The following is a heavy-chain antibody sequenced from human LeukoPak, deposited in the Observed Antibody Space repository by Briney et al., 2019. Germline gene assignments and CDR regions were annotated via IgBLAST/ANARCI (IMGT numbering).Heavy chain of an antibody. V-gene: IGHV4-30-2*06. CDR1: GDSISGDGYY. D-gene: IGHD5-18*01. J-gene: IGHJ4*02. CDR3: ARAVGLPGY. Sequence: SETLSLTCTVSGDSISGDGYYWSWIRQSPGKGLEWIGYIYHSGSTQYNPSLKSRVTISVDTSKNQFSLKLSSVTAADTAVYYCARAVGLPGYWGQGTLVTVSS. CDR2: IYHSGST.